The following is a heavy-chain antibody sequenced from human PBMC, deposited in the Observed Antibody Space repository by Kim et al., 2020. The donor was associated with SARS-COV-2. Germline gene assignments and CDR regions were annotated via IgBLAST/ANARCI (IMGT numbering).Heavy chain of an antibody. D-gene: IGHD1-26*01. J-gene: IGHJ4*02. CDR1: GFTFNTYW. CDR2: INSDGSNT. CDR3: ATGFIGSGGNSD. V-gene: IGHV3-74*01. Sequence: GGSLRLSCAASGFTFNTYWMHWVRQPPGKGLVWVSRINSDGSNTVYADSVKGRFTISRDNAVNTLYLQMNSLTADDTAVYYCATGFIGSGGNSDWGQGTLVTVSS.